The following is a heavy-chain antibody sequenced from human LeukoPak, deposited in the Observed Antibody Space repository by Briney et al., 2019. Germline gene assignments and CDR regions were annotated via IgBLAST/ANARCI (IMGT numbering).Heavy chain of an antibody. CDR3: ARWIDGSGFAH. Sequence: GGSLRLSCAASGFTFSSHAMNWVRQAPGKGLEWVSFISGIGGSTFYADSVKGRFTISRDNSKNTLCLQMDSLRAEDTAVYYCARWIDGSGFAHWGQGTLVTVSS. V-gene: IGHV3-23*01. CDR2: ISGIGGST. CDR1: GFTFSSHA. J-gene: IGHJ5*02. D-gene: IGHD2-15*01.